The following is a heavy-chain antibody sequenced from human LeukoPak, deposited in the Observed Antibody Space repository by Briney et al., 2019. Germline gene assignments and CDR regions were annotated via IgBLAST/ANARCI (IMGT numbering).Heavy chain of an antibody. CDR3: ARADKGLGAPLPTFVYY. J-gene: IGHJ4*02. V-gene: IGHV4-39*07. CDR2: IYYSGST. Sequence: GSLRLSCAASGFTVSSNYMSWVRQAPGKGLEWIGSIYYSGSTYYNPSLKSRVTISVDTSKNQFSLKLSSVTAADTAVYYCARADKGLGAPLPTFVYYWGQGTLVTVSS. D-gene: IGHD3-16*01. CDR1: GFTVSSNY.